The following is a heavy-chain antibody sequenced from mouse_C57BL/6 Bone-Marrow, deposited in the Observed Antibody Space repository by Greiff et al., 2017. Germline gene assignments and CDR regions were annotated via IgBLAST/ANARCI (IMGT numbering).Heavy chain of an antibody. Sequence: DVMLVESGGGLVKPGGSLKLSCAASGFTFSDYGMHWVRQAPEKGLEWVAYISSGSSTIYYADTVKGRFTISRDNAKNTLVLQMTSLRSEDTAMYYCAMDYDYHGYFDVWGKGTTVTVSS. CDR2: ISSGSSTI. V-gene: IGHV5-17*01. CDR3: AMDYDYHGYFDV. J-gene: IGHJ1*03. D-gene: IGHD2-4*01. CDR1: GFTFSDYG.